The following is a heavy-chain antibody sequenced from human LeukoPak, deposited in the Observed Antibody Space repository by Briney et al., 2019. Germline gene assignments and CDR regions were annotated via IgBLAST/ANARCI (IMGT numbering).Heavy chain of an antibody. Sequence: GTSLRLSCAASGFTFSSYPMHWVRQAPGKGLEWVGVISHDGSNKYSADSVKGRFTISRDNSKNTLYLQVSSLRAEDTAVYYCARDGGGYYASGTHYYFDCWGQGTLVTVFS. D-gene: IGHD3-10*01. J-gene: IGHJ4*02. CDR3: ARDGGGYYASGTHYYFDC. CDR1: GFTFSSYP. V-gene: IGHV3-30-3*01. CDR2: ISHDGSNK.